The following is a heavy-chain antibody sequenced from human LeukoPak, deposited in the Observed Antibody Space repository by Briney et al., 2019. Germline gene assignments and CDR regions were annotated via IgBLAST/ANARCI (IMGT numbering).Heavy chain of an antibody. CDR2: ISGSGGST. V-gene: IGHV3-23*01. Sequence: GGSLRLSCAASGFTFGSYTMSWVRQAPGKGQEWVSAISGSGGSTYYADSMKGRFTISRDNSKNTLYLQMNSLRAEDTAVYYCAKGERNIAAAYYYYYYYMDVWGKGTTVTVSS. CDR3: AKGERNIAAAYYYYYYYMDV. D-gene: IGHD6-13*01. J-gene: IGHJ6*03. CDR1: GFTFGSYT.